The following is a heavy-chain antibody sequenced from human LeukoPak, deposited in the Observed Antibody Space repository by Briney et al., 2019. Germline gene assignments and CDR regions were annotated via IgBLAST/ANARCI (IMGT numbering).Heavy chain of an antibody. CDR1: GITFSNYN. Sequence: PGGSLRLSCAAPGITFSNYNMNWVRQAPGKGLEWISSITSSSSYTFYADSVKGRFTISRDNAKNSLYLQMNSLRAEDTAVYYCARGAAVAGSFDYWGQGTLVTVSS. J-gene: IGHJ4*02. D-gene: IGHD6-19*01. CDR2: ITSSSSYT. CDR3: ARGAAVAGSFDY. V-gene: IGHV3-21*01.